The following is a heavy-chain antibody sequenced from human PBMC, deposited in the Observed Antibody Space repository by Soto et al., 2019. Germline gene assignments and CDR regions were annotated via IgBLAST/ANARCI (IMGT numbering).Heavy chain of an antibody. D-gene: IGHD1-1*01. J-gene: IGHJ6*02. Sequence: PGGSLRLSCTASGFTFGDYAMSRFCQAPGKGLEWVGFIRSKAYRGTTEYAASVKGRFTISRDDSKSIAYLQMNSLKPEDTAVYYCTRKLEPRLYYYYYYGMDVWGQGTTVTVSS. CDR2: IRSKAYRGTT. CDR3: TRKLEPRLYYYYYYGMDV. V-gene: IGHV3-49*03. CDR1: GFTFGDYA.